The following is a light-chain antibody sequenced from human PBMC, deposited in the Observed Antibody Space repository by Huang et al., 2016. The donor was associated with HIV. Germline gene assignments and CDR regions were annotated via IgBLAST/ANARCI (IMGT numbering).Light chain of an antibody. CDR1: QSVSSN. V-gene: IGKV3-15*01. Sequence: EVVLTQSPATLSVPPGERATLSCRASQSVSSNFSWYQLKPGQAPRLLIDVASTRAASRPSRFSGRGSKTEFTLTISSLQSDDFAVYYCQQNNNWPSITFGQGTRLEIK. CDR2: VAS. CDR3: QQNNNWPSIT. J-gene: IGKJ5*01.